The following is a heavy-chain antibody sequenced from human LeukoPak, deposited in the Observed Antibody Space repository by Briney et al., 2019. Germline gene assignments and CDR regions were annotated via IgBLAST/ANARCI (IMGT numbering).Heavy chain of an antibody. CDR3: ARDPTVRTFDY. V-gene: IGHV3-30-3*01. Sequence: TGRSLRLSCAASGFTFSSYAMHWVRQAPGKGLERVAVISYDGSNKYYADSVKGRFTISRDNSKNTLYLQMNSLRAEDTAVYYCARDPTVRTFDYWGQGTLVTVSS. J-gene: IGHJ4*02. CDR1: GFTFSSYA. CDR2: ISYDGSNK. D-gene: IGHD3-10*01.